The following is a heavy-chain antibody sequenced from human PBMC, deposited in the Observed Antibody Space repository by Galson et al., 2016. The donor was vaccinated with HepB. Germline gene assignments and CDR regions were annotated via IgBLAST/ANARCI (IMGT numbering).Heavy chain of an antibody. D-gene: IGHD3-22*01. CDR2: IWFDGSKQ. CDR3: ARSASYYDSNGYYRDPFDF. CDR1: DFTFSGYG. Sequence: SLRLSCATFDFTFSGYGMHWVRQAPGKGLEWVALIWFDGSKQYYSDSVKGRFTISRDNFRNALYLQMNSLRAEDTAVYYCARSASYYDSNGYYRDPFDFWGPGTLVTVSS. J-gene: IGHJ4*02. V-gene: IGHV3-33*08.